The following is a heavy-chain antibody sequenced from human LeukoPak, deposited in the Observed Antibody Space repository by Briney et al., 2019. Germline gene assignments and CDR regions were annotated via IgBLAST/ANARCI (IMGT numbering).Heavy chain of an antibody. V-gene: IGHV3-48*01. CDR1: GFTFNTYT. CDR3: AKDHWHYGSGSSFGY. D-gene: IGHD3-10*01. Sequence: PGGSLRLSCAASGFTFNTYTMNWVRQAPGKGLEWVSYISGSSGIIDYADSVRGRFTISRDNAKNSLYLQMNSLRAEDTAVYYCAKDHWHYGSGSSFGYWGQGTLVTVSS. J-gene: IGHJ4*02. CDR2: ISGSSGII.